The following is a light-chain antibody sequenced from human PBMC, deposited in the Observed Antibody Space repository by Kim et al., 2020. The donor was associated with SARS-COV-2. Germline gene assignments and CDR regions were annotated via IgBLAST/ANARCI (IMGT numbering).Light chain of an antibody. CDR2: DAS. V-gene: IGKV1-5*01. CDR3: QQYNSYSLT. J-gene: IGKJ1*01. CDR1: QSVGSW. Sequence: DIQMTQSPSTLSASVGDRVTITCRASQSVGSWLAWYQQKPGKAPNLLIYDASSLESGVPPRFSGSGSGTEFTLTISSLQPDDVATYYCQQYNSYSLTFGQGTKVDIK.